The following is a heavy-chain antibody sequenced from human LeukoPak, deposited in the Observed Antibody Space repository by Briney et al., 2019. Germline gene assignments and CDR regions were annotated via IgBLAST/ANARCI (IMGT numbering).Heavy chain of an antibody. Sequence: SETLSLTCAVYGGSFSGYYWSWIRQPPGKGLEWIGEINHSGSTNYNPSLKSRVTISVGTSKNQFSLKLSSVTAADTAVYYCARGLAHIVVVPAARSLSWFDPWGQGTLVTVSS. CDR3: ARGLAHIVVVPAARSLSWFDP. CDR1: GGSFSGYY. J-gene: IGHJ5*02. V-gene: IGHV4-34*01. D-gene: IGHD2-2*01. CDR2: INHSGST.